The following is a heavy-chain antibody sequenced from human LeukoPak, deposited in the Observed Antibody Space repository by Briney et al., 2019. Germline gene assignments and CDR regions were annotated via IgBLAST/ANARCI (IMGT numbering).Heavy chain of an antibody. CDR3: ARDSYDSSGYNDY. D-gene: IGHD3-22*01. CDR1: GFTFSSYS. J-gene: IGHJ4*02. CDR2: ISSSSSYI. Sequence: GGSLRLSWAASGFTFSSYSMNWVRQAPGKGLEWVSSISSSSSYIYYADSVKGRFTISRDNAKNSLYLQMNSLRAEDTAVYYCARDSYDSSGYNDYWGQGTLVTVSS. V-gene: IGHV3-21*01.